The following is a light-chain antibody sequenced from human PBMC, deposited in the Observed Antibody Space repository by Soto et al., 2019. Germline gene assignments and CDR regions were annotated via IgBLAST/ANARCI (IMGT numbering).Light chain of an antibody. Sequence: DIPLTQSPSFLSASVGDRVTITCRASQEINTYLAWYQQKPGKAPKLLIFPASTLQNGVPSRFSGSGSGAEFTVTITSLQPEDFATYYCQQRKSYPITFGQGTRLEI. CDR2: PAS. V-gene: IGKV1-9*01. J-gene: IGKJ5*01. CDR1: QEINTY. CDR3: QQRKSYPIT.